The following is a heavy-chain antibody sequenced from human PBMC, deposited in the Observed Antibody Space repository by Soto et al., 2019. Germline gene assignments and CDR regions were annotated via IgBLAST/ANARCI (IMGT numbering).Heavy chain of an antibody. CDR3: ATRITVFGLLIPPFDP. V-gene: IGHV4-34*01. D-gene: IGHD3-3*01. Sequence: SETLSLTCAVYGGSVNGYYWNWIRQPPGKGLEWIGEINHTEGTHYNPSLKSRVTMSVDTSKNQFSLRLSSVTAADTAIYYCATRITVFGLLIPPFDPWGQGTQVTVSS. CDR2: INHTEGT. J-gene: IGHJ5*02. CDR1: GGSVNGYY.